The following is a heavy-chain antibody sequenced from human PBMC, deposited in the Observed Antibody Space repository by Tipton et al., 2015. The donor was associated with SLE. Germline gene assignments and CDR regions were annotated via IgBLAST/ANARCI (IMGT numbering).Heavy chain of an antibody. CDR3: SRDGGGIHTPNAYDF. CDR1: GYIFTSYG. CDR2: ISIYNGNTNT. D-gene: IGHD1-1*01. Sequence: QLVQSGAEVEKPGASVKVSCKASGYIFTSYGISWVRQAPGQGLEWMGWISIYNGNTNTNYVQKFQDRVTMTADTTTSTAYMELRSLRSDDTAVYYCSRDGGGIHTPNAYDFWGQGTLVTVSS. V-gene: IGHV1-18*01. J-gene: IGHJ4*02.